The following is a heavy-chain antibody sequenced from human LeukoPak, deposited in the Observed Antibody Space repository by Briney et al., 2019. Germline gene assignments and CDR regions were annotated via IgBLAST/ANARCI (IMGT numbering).Heavy chain of an antibody. CDR2: IYQDGREK. CDR1: GFTLSSHL. D-gene: IGHD6-13*01. J-gene: IGHJ4*02. V-gene: IGHV3-7*01. Sequence: GSLRLSCAASGFTLSSHLMTWVRQAPGKGLEWVANIYQDGREKYYAGSVKGRFTISRDNAKNSLFLQMDSLRAEDTAVYYCAGERPSSSWYDYWGQGTLVTVSS. CDR3: AGERPSSSWYDY.